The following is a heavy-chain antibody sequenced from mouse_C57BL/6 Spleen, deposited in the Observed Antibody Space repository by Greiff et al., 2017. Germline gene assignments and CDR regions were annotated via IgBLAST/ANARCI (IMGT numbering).Heavy chain of an antibody. J-gene: IGHJ4*01. Sequence: QVQLKQSGPGLVQPSPSLSISCTASGFSLTSYGVHWVRQSPGKGLEWLGVIWSGGSTDYNAAYISSLSISKDKSKSQVFFKMNSLQADDTAIYYCARIYYGNQGDMDDWGKGTSVTVSS. V-gene: IGHV2-2*01. D-gene: IGHD2-1*01. CDR3: ARIYYGNQGDMDD. CDR2: IWSGGST. CDR1: GFSLTSYG.